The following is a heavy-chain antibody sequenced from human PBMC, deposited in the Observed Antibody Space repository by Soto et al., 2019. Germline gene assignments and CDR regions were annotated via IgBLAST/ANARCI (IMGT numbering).Heavy chain of an antibody. CDR3: ARGGRAQYYYDSSGSQGNWFDP. CDR2: IYYSGST. CDR1: GGSVSSGSYY. J-gene: IGHJ5*02. Sequence: SETLSLTCTVSGGSVSSGSYYLSWIRQPPGKGLEWIGYIYYSGSTNYNASLKSRVTISVDTSKNQFSLKLSSVTAADTAVYYCARGGRAQYYYDSSGSQGNWFDPWGQGTLVTVSS. D-gene: IGHD3-22*01. V-gene: IGHV4-61*01.